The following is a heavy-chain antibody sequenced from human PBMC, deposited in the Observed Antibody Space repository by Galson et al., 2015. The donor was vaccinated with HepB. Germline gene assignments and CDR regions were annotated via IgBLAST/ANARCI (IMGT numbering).Heavy chain of an antibody. CDR3: ARDPYRSGWHSSIDS. Sequence: SLRLSCAASGFTFSRYWMTWVRQAPGKGLEWLANIQDDGGEKNYADSVRGRFTISRDNARNSLYLQMNSLRAEDTAVYYCARDPYRSGWHSSIDSWGQGTLVTVSS. CDR1: GFTFSRYW. J-gene: IGHJ4*02. V-gene: IGHV3-7*03. CDR2: IQDDGGEK. D-gene: IGHD6-19*01.